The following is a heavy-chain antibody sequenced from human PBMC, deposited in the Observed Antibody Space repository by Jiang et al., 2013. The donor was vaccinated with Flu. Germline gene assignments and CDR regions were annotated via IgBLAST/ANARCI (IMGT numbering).Heavy chain of an antibody. CDR3: ASRLRRRDGYNNNRLYWYFDL. D-gene: IGHD5-24*01. CDR2: IIPIFGTA. Sequence: GAEVKKPGSSVKVSCKASGGTFSSYAISWVRQAPGQGLEWMGGIIPIFGTANYAQKFQGRVTITADESTSTAYMELSSLRSEDTAVYYCASRLRRRDGYNNNRLYWYFDLWGRGTLVTVSS. J-gene: IGHJ2*01. CDR1: GGTFSSYA. V-gene: IGHV1-69*01.